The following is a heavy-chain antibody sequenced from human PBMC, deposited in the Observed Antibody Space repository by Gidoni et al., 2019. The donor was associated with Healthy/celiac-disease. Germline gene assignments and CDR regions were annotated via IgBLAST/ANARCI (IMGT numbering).Heavy chain of an antibody. CDR2: ISSSSSYI. Sequence: EVQLVESGGGLVKPGGSLRLSCAASGFPFSSYSMNWVRQAPGKGLEWVSSISSSSSYIYYADSVKGRFTISRDNAKNSLYLQMNSLRAEDTAVYYCARDLVYSYRYYYGMDVWGQGTTVTVSS. D-gene: IGHD5-18*01. CDR1: GFPFSSYS. V-gene: IGHV3-21*01. CDR3: ARDLVYSYRYYYGMDV. J-gene: IGHJ6*02.